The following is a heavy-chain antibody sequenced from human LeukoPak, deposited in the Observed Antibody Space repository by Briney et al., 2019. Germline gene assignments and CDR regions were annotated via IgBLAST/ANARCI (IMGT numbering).Heavy chain of an antibody. CDR1: GYTFTGYY. V-gene: IGHV1-2*02. CDR2: INPNSGGT. D-gene: IGHD4/OR15-4a*01. J-gene: IGHJ5*02. Sequence: GASVKVSCKASGYTFTGYYMHWLRQAPGQGLEWMGWINPNSGGTNYAQKFQGRVTMTRDTSIRTAYMELSRLRSDDTAVYYCARDSLTIINWFDPWGQGNLVTVSS. CDR3: ARDSLTIINWFDP.